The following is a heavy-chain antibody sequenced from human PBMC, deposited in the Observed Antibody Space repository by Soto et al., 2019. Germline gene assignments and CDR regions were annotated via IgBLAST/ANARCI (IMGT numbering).Heavy chain of an antibody. Sequence: GGSLRLSCAASGFTFSSYAMSWVCQAPGKGLEWVSAISGSGGSTYYADSVKGRFTISRDNSKNTLYLQMNSLRAEDTAVYYCAKDRVGIVVVVAATNLFDPWGQGTLVTVSS. CDR1: GFTFSSYA. J-gene: IGHJ5*02. CDR2: ISGSGGST. D-gene: IGHD2-15*01. V-gene: IGHV3-23*01. CDR3: AKDRVGIVVVVAATNLFDP.